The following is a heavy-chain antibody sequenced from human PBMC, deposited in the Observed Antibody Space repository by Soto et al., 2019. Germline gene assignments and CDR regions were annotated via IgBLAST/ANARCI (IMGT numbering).Heavy chain of an antibody. CDR1: GGSISSGGYY. CDR2: IYYSGST. CDR3: ASMTTVTTGNWFDP. D-gene: IGHD4-4*01. J-gene: IGHJ5*02. V-gene: IGHV4-31*03. Sequence: SETLSLTCTVSGGSISSGGYYCSWIRQHPGKGLEWIGYIYYSGSTYYNPSLKSRVTISVDTSKNQFSLKLSSVTAADTAVYYCASMTTVTTGNWFDPWGQGTLVTVSS.